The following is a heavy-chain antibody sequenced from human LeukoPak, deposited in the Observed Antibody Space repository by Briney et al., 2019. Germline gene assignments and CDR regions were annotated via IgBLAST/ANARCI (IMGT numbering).Heavy chain of an antibody. J-gene: IGHJ4*02. CDR2: IYHSGST. CDR1: GYSISSGYY. Sequence: PSETLSLTCTVSGYSISSGYYWGWIRQPPGKGLEWIGSIYHSGSTYYNPPLKSRVTISVDTSKNQFSLKLSSVTAADTAVYYCARRAGAYSHPYDYWGQGTLVTVSS. CDR3: ARRAGAYSHPYDY. D-gene: IGHD4/OR15-4a*01. V-gene: IGHV4-38-2*02.